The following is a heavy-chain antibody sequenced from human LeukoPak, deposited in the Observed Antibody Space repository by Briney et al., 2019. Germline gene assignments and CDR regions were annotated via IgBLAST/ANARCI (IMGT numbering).Heavy chain of an antibody. CDR2: ITGSGGTT. D-gene: IGHD6-19*01. Sequence: GRSLRLSCAASGFSFSSYGMSWVRQAPGKGLEWISAITGSGGTTYYADSVEGRFTISRDNSKNTLYLQVNSLRAEDTAVYYCARVPRGIAVAGPLVFDYWGQGTLVTVSS. CDR3: ARVPRGIAVAGPLVFDY. CDR1: GFSFSSYG. V-gene: IGHV3-23*01. J-gene: IGHJ4*02.